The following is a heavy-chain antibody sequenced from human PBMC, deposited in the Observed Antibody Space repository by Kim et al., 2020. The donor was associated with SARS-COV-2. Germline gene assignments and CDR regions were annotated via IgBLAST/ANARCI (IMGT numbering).Heavy chain of an antibody. Sequence: GGSLRLSCAASGFTFRNYAMNWVRQAPGKGLEWVSGVNANGGTTNYADSVKGRFTISRDNSKNTLYLQMDSLRAEDRAVYFCAKQIETASFDYWGQGTVVTVSS. J-gene: IGHJ4*02. V-gene: IGHV3-23*01. CDR1: GFTFRNYA. CDR2: VNANGGTT. CDR3: AKQIETASFDY. D-gene: IGHD5-18*01.